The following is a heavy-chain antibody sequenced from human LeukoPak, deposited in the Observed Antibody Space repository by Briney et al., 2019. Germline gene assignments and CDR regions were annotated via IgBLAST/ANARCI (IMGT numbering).Heavy chain of an antibody. J-gene: IGHJ4*02. D-gene: IGHD4/OR15-4a*01. Sequence: SETLSLTCTVSGGSISSYNWSWIRQPAGKGLEWIGRIYSSGSTNYNPSLKSRVTISVDTSNNQFSLKLSSVTAADTAVYYCARVRYGGTYDYWGQGTLVTVSS. CDR1: GGSISSYN. V-gene: IGHV4-4*07. CDR3: ARVRYGGTYDY. CDR2: IYSSGST.